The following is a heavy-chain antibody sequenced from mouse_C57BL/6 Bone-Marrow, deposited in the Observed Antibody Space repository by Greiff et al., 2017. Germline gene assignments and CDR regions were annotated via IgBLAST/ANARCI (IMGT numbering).Heavy chain of an antibody. Sequence: VRLQKPGAELLRPGSSVRLSGKASGYTFTSSWRAGVKQRHGQGLEWIGNIYPSDSEPHYNQKFKDKATLTVDKSSSTAYMQLRSLTSEDSAVYAGASSDCYGSSSAWFADWGQGTLVTVSA. V-gene: IGHV1-61*01. J-gene: IGHJ3*01. D-gene: IGHD1-1*01. CDR3: ASSDCYGSSSAWFAD. CDR2: IYPSDSEP. CDR1: GYTFTSSW.